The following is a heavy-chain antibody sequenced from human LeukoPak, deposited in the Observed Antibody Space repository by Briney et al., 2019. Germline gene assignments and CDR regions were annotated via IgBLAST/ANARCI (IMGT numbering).Heavy chain of an antibody. Sequence: KVSCKASGGTFSSYAISWVRQAPGQGLEWVGRIRSKANSYATAYAASVKGRFTISRDDSKNTAYLQMNSLKTEDTAVYYCTRHGRDTAMEAKYNWFDPWGQGTLVTVSS. V-gene: IGHV3-73*01. CDR2: IRSKANSYAT. CDR1: GGTFSSYA. D-gene: IGHD5-18*01. J-gene: IGHJ5*02. CDR3: TRHGRDTAMEAKYNWFDP.